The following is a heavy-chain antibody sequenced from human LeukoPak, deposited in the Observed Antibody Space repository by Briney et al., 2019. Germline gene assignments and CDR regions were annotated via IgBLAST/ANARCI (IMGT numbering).Heavy chain of an antibody. CDR2: INSDGRSI. CDR3: ASGGRVGDIFDI. D-gene: IGHD2-15*01. V-gene: IGHV3-74*01. J-gene: IGHJ3*02. Sequence: LGGSLRLSCAASGFTFSTNWMYWVRQAPGKGLVWVSRINSDGRSIGYADSVKGRFAISRDNAYNTLYLQMNSLRAEDTALYYCASGGRVGDIFDIWGQGTMGRVSS. CDR1: GFTFSTNW.